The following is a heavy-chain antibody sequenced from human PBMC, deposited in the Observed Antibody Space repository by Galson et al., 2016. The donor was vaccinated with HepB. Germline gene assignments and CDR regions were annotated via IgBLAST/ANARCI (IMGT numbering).Heavy chain of an antibody. CDR1: GFTFSRYW. V-gene: IGHV3-74*01. J-gene: IGHJ4*02. CDR3: ARRDYFHY. CDR2: INSDGTYI. Sequence: SLRLSCAASGFTFSRYWMLWVRQAPGKGLVWVSRINSDGTYINYADSVKGRFTISRDTAKNMVYLQMHSLRPEDTAVYYCARRDYFHYWGQGTLVTVAS.